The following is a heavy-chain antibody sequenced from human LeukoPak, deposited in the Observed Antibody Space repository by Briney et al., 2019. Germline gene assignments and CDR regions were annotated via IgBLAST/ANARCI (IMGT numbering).Heavy chain of an antibody. V-gene: IGHV4-34*01. D-gene: IGHD3-22*01. CDR1: GGSFSGYY. CDR3: AREGSIYYDSSGYFPQRGFDP. Sequence: PSETLSLTCAVYGGSFSGYYWSWIRQPPGKGLEWIGEINHSGSTNYNPSLKSRVTMSVDTSKNQFSLKLSSVTAADTAVYYCAREGSIYYDSSGYFPQRGFDPWGQGTLVTVSS. CDR2: INHSGST. J-gene: IGHJ5*02.